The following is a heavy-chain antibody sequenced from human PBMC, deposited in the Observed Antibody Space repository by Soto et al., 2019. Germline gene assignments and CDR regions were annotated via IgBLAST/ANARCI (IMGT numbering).Heavy chain of an antibody. D-gene: IGHD3-10*01. J-gene: IGHJ4*02. CDR3: AKTHASGNHYTAY. CDR2: FSGGCGET. V-gene: IGHV3-23*01. CDR1: EFIFTPYG. Sequence: VSRRRSCAACEFIFTPYGMSWVRLAPGKGLEWGSTFSGGCGETHYAGSLNGRFTISRDNSRNTVYLQMYSLRADNPAVYYCAKTHASGNHYTAYWGQGTLVAVSS.